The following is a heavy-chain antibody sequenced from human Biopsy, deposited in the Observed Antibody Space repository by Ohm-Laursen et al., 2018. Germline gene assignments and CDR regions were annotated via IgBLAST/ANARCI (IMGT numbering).Heavy chain of an antibody. Sequence: SETLSLTCTVSGDSIRSYYWSWIRQTPEKGLEWIGHVYFTGSTNFNPSLKSRVTISVDTSRVRFSLTLSSVTAADTAIYYCARDRRGDSYMDVWGQGTTVTVS. V-gene: IGHV4-59*01. D-gene: IGHD2-15*01. CDR1: GDSIRSYY. CDR3: ARDRRGDSYMDV. CDR2: VYFTGST. J-gene: IGHJ6*02.